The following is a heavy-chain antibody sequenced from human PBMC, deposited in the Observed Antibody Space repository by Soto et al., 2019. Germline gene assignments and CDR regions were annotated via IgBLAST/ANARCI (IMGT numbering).Heavy chain of an antibody. CDR2: IYYSGST. D-gene: IGHD3-22*01. J-gene: IGHJ4*02. CDR1: GGSISSSSYY. V-gene: IGHV4-39*01. Sequence: PSETLSLTCTVSGGSISSSSYYWGWIRQPPGKGLEWIGSIYYSGSTYYNPSLKSRVTISVDTSKNQFSLKLSSVTAADTAVYYCARRRCYDSSGYYYVSPFDYWGQGTLVTVSS. CDR3: ARRRCYDSSGYYYVSPFDY.